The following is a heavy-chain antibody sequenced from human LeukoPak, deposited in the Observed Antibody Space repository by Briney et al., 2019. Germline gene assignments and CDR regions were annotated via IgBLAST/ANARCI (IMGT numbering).Heavy chain of an antibody. J-gene: IGHJ4*02. Sequence: GGSLRLSCAASGFTFSHYWMSWVRQAPGKGREWVANIKQDGSEKNYVDSVKGRFTISRDNAKNSLYLQMNILRAEDTAVYYCARDLYASGSYDYWGQGTLVTVSS. CDR3: ARDLYASGSYDY. CDR1: GFTFSHYW. D-gene: IGHD3-10*01. V-gene: IGHV3-7*04. CDR2: IKQDGSEK.